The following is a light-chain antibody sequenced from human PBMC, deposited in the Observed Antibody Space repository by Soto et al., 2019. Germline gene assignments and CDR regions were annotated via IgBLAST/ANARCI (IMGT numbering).Light chain of an antibody. V-gene: IGKV1-39*01. CDR2: AAS. Sequence: DIQMTQSPSSLSASVGDRVTITCRASRSISSYLNWYQQKPGKAPKLLIYAASSLQSGVPSRFSGSGSGTDFTLTISSLQPEDFATYYCQQSYSTPWLTFGGGTKVDIK. CDR1: RSISSY. CDR3: QQSYSTPWLT. J-gene: IGKJ4*01.